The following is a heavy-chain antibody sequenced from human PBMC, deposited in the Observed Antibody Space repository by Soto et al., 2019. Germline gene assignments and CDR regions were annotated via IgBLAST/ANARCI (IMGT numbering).Heavy chain of an antibody. V-gene: IGHV1-3*01. CDR1: GYTFTTYA. J-gene: IGHJ6*02. Sequence: ASVKVSCKASGYTFTTYAMHWVRQAPGQRLEWMGWINAGNGYTIYSQKFQGRVTITGDTSASTAYMELSSLRSEDTAVYYCARDRRDCSSTSCSYGMDVWGQGTTVTVSS. D-gene: IGHD2-2*01. CDR3: ARDRRDCSSTSCSYGMDV. CDR2: INAGNGYT.